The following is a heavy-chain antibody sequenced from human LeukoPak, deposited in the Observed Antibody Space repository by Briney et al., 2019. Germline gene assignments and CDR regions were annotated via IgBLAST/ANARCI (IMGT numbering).Heavy chain of an antibody. CDR1: GFTFSSYG. CDR3: ARAGFGAGDYYYYIDV. Sequence: GGSLRLSCAASGFTFSSYGMHWVRQAPGKGLEWVAVIWYDGSNKYYAGSVKGRFTISRDNSKNTLYLQMNSLRAEDTAVYYCARAGFGAGDYYYYIDVWGKGTTVTVSS. J-gene: IGHJ6*03. V-gene: IGHV3-33*01. D-gene: IGHD3-16*01. CDR2: IWYDGSNK.